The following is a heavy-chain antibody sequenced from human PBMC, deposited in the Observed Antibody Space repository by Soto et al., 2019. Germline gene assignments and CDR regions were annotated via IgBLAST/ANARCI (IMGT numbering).Heavy chain of an antibody. CDR2: ISGSGDST. J-gene: IGHJ4*02. V-gene: IGHV3-23*01. Sequence: EVQLLESGGGLVQPGGSLRLSCAASGFTFSSYAMRWARQAPVKGLEWVSAISGSGDSTYYADSVKGRFTISRDNSKNTLYLQMNRLRAEDTAVYYCARRGSGSYYDYWGQGTLVTVSS. D-gene: IGHD1-26*01. CDR3: ARRGSGSYYDY. CDR1: GFTFSSYA.